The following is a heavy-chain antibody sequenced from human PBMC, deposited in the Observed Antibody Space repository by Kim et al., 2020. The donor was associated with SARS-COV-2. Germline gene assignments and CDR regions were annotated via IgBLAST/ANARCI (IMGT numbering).Heavy chain of an antibody. CDR3: ARGGTAMVNYYYGMDV. D-gene: IGHD5-18*01. J-gene: IGHJ6*02. Sequence: SVKVSCKASGGTFSSYAISWVRQAPGQGLEWMGGIIPIFGTANYAQKFQGRVTITADESTSTAYMELSSLRSEDTAVYYCARGGTAMVNYYYGMDVWGQGTTVTVSS. CDR2: IIPIFGTA. V-gene: IGHV1-69*13. CDR1: GGTFSSYA.